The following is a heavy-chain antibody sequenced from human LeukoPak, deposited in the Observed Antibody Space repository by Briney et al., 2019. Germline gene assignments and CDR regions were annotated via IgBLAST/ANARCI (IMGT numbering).Heavy chain of an antibody. CDR2: IKQDETEK. J-gene: IGHJ4*02. Sequence: GGSLRLSCTASGFTFSNFWMGWVRQAPGKGLEWVANIKQDETEKFYLGSVKGRFTISRDNAKNSLYLQMNSLRVEDTAVYYCARDVGWDSSLVTTTRSDYWGQGTLVTVSS. CDR3: ARDVGWDSSLVTTTRSDY. D-gene: IGHD2-21*02. CDR1: GFTFSNFW. V-gene: IGHV3-7*01.